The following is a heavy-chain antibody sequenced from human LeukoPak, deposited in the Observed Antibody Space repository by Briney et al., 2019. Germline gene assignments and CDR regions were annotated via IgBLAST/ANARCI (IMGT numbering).Heavy chain of an antibody. CDR1: GGTFSSYA. V-gene: IGHV1-69*04. J-gene: IGHJ6*02. D-gene: IGHD3-10*01. CDR2: IIPILGIA. Sequence: ASVKVSCKASGGTFSSYAISWVRQAPRQGLEWMGRIIPILGIANYAQKFQGRVTITADKSTSTAYMELSSLRSEDTAVYYCARGPMDYYYGMDVWGQGTTVTVSS. CDR3: ARGPMDYYYGMDV.